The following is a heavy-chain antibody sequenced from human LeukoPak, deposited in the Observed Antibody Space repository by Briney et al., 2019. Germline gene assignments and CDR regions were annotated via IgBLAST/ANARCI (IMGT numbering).Heavy chain of an antibody. D-gene: IGHD3-16*01. V-gene: IGHV3-21*01. Sequence: GGSLRLSCAASGFTFSSYSMNWVRQAPGKGLEWVSSISSSSSYIYYADSVKGRFTISRDNSKNTLYLQMNSLRAEDTAVYYCARSGEGSPGLQHWGQGSLVTVSS. CDR1: GFTFSSYS. CDR2: ISSSSSYI. CDR3: ARSGEGSPGLQH. J-gene: IGHJ1*01.